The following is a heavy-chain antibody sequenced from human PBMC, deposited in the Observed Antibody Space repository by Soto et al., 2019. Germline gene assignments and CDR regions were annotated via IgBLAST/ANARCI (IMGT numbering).Heavy chain of an antibody. CDR1: GFSLSTSGMR. Sequence: SSPTQVNPTQTLTLTCTFSGFSLSTSGMRVSWIRQPPGKALEWLARIDWDDDKFYSTSLKTRLTIYKDTSKNQVALTMTNMDPVDTATYYGARISHDSSGYYFDYWGQGTLVTVSS. V-gene: IGHV2-70*04. CDR3: ARISHDSSGYYFDY. J-gene: IGHJ4*02. CDR2: IDWDDDK. D-gene: IGHD3-22*01.